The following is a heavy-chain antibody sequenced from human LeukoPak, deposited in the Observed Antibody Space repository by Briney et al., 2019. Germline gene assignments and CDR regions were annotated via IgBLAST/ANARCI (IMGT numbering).Heavy chain of an antibody. CDR2: INWNGGST. V-gene: IGHV3-20*04. J-gene: IGHJ4*02. CDR3: ARDANYYDSGGYYQV. Sequence: GGSLRLSCAASGFTFDDYGMSWVRHAPGKGLEWVSGINWNGGSTGYADSVKGRFTISRDNAKNSLYLQMNSLRAEDTALYYCARDANYYDSGGYYQVWGQGTLVTVSS. CDR1: GFTFDDYG. D-gene: IGHD3-22*01.